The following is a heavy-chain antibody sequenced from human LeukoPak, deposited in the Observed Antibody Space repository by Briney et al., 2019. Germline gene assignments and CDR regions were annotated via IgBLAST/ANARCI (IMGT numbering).Heavy chain of an antibody. CDR3: AKDDFGVVADY. Sequence: GGSLRLSCAASGFTFSSYAMSWVRQAPGKGLEWVSAIRGSSGSTYYADSVKGRFTISRDNSKNTLYLQMNSLRAEDTAVYYCAKDDFGVVADYWGQGTLVTVSS. V-gene: IGHV3-23*01. J-gene: IGHJ4*02. D-gene: IGHD3-3*01. CDR2: IRGSSGST. CDR1: GFTFSSYA.